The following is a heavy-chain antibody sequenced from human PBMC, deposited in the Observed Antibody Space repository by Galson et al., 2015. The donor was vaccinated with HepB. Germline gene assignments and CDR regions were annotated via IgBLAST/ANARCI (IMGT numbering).Heavy chain of an antibody. V-gene: IGHV1-18*01. Sequence: SVKVSCKASGYTFSRYSINWVRQAPGQGLEWMGWISGYNGKTNYAQKFQGRVTMTTDTSTRTAYMELRSLTSDDTAIYYCARGGASNAAVGWLDPWGQGTLVTVSS. D-gene: IGHD2-15*01. CDR2: ISGYNGKT. CDR1: GYTFSRYS. CDR3: ARGGASNAAVGWLDP. J-gene: IGHJ5*02.